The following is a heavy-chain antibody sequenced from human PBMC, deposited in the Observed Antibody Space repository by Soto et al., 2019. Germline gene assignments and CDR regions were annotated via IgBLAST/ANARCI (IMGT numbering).Heavy chain of an antibody. D-gene: IGHD5-12*01. CDR1: GFTFSSYA. CDR2: ISYDGSNK. CDR3: ARDRRDGYNMGWYFDL. V-gene: IGHV3-30-3*01. Sequence: GSLRLSCAASGFTFSSYAMHWVRQAPGKGLEWVAVISYDGSNKYYADSVKGRFTISRDNSKNTLYLQMNSLRAEDTAVYYYARDRRDGYNMGWYFDLWGRGTLVTVSS. J-gene: IGHJ2*01.